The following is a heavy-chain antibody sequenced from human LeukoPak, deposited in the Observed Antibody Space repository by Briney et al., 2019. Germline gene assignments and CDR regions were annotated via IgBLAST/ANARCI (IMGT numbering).Heavy chain of an antibody. V-gene: IGHV4-34*01. D-gene: IGHD3-9*01. CDR3: ASDNYGMDV. Sequence: PSETLSLTCAVYGGSFSGYHWSWIRQPPGKGLEWIGEINRSGSINYNPSLKSRVTISVDASKNQFPLKLSSVTAADTAVYYCASDNYGMDVWGQGTTVTVSS. CDR1: GGSFSGYH. CDR2: INRSGSI. J-gene: IGHJ6*02.